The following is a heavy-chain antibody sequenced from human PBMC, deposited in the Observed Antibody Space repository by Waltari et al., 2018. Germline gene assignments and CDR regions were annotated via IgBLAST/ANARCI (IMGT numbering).Heavy chain of an antibody. CDR1: GGSISSYY. Sequence: QVQLQESGPGLVKPSETLSLTCTVSGGSISSYYWSWIRQPAGKGLEWIGRIYTSGSTYYNPSLKSRVTISVDTSKNQFSLKLSSVTAADTAVYYCARDRVYGDYQIHWFDPWGQGTLVTVSS. V-gene: IGHV4-4*07. CDR3: ARDRVYGDYQIHWFDP. J-gene: IGHJ5*02. D-gene: IGHD4-17*01. CDR2: IYTSGST.